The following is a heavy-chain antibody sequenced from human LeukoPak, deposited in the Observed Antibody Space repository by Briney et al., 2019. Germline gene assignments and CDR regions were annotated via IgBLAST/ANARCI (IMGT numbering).Heavy chain of an antibody. CDR2: IYPGDSDT. D-gene: IGHD1-26*01. Sequence: GESLKISCKTSGYSFTRFWIGWVRPVSGQGLEWMGIIYPGDSDTRYSPSFQGQVTISADKSISTAYLQRSSLKASDTAMYYCATPGMSYSGSFTDYWGQGTLVSASS. CDR1: GYSFTRFW. V-gene: IGHV5-51*01. J-gene: IGHJ4*02. CDR3: ATPGMSYSGSFTDY.